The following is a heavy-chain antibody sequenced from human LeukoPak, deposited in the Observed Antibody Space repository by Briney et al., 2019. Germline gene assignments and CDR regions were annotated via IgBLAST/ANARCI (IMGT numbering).Heavy chain of an antibody. J-gene: IGHJ4*02. Sequence: GGSLRLSRAASGFTFSSYGMHWVRQAPGKGLEYVSAISSNGGSTSYGNSVKGRFTISRDNSKNTLYLQMDSLRAKDMAVYYCARGYDFWSGYWSHSDDWGQGTLVTVS. CDR1: GFTFSSYG. V-gene: IGHV3-64*01. CDR2: ISSNGGST. CDR3: ARGYDFWSGYWSHSDD. D-gene: IGHD3-3*01.